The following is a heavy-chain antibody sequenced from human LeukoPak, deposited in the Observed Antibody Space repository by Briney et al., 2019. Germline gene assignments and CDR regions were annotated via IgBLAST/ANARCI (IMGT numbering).Heavy chain of an antibody. Sequence: GESLKISCKTSGYSFSSYWIGRVRQMPGKGLEWVGIIYPGDSKTRYSPSFQGQVTISVDKSISTAYLQWSSLKASDTAMYYCARPQYGACDYWGQGTLVTVSS. J-gene: IGHJ4*02. CDR3: ARPQYGACDY. CDR2: IYPGDSKT. V-gene: IGHV5-51*01. CDR1: GYSFSSYW. D-gene: IGHD4-17*01.